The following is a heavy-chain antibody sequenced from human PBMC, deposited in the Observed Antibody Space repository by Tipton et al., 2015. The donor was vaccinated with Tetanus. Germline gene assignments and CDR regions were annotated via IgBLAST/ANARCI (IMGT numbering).Heavy chain of an antibody. CDR1: GGSVSSGSYY. CDR3: ARGVSRDWNGHYFDY. D-gene: IGHD1-1*01. J-gene: IGHJ4*02. CDR2: VYSSGST. Sequence: TLSLTCTVSGGSVSSGSYYWSWIRQPPGTGLEWIGYVYSSGSTNYNPSLKRRVTISVDTSKNQFSLSLSSVIAADTAVYYCARGVSRDWNGHYFDYWGQGALVTVSS. V-gene: IGHV4-61*01.